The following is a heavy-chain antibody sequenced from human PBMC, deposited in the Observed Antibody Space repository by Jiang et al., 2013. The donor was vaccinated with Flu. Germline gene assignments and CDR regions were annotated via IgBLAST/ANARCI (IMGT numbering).Heavy chain of an antibody. CDR2: IYYSGST. CDR1: GDSISSSSYY. Sequence: SLTCTVSGDSISSSSYYWGWIRQPPGKGLEWIGSIYYSGSTYYNPSLKSRVTMSVDTSKNQFSLKLSSVTAADTAVYFCAGKHIVVVPAAINYWGQGTLVTVSS. J-gene: IGHJ4*02. CDR3: AGKHIVVVPAAINY. V-gene: IGHV4-39*01. D-gene: IGHD2-2*01.